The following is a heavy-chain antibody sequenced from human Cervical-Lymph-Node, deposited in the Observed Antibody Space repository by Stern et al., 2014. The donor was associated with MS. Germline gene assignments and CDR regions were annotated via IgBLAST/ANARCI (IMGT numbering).Heavy chain of an antibody. Sequence: QVQLVESGAEVKKPGASVKVSCKASGYTFTAYYIHWVRQAPGQGLEWMGWINAKTGDTDSAQKVRGRVTMTRDTAISTAYMELSRLTSDDTAVYYCARDQGRGAFDGFDLWGQGSVVTVSS. CDR1: GYTFTAYY. CDR2: INAKTGDT. V-gene: IGHV1-2*02. D-gene: IGHD3-10*01. CDR3: ARDQGRGAFDGFDL. J-gene: IGHJ3*01.